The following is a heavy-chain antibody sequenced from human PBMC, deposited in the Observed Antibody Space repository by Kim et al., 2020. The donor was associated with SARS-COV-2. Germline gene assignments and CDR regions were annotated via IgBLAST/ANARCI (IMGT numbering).Heavy chain of an antibody. CDR3: ARGIHLWLGLDV. J-gene: IGHJ6*02. Sequence: GGSLRLSCAASGFSFGGHDMHWGRQGPGKGPEGVSAIGTSGETFYEDSVKDRFLIARENGKNSLYLQMDSLRAGDTAVYYCARGIHLWLGLDVWGQGTTVTVSS. D-gene: IGHD3-10*01. V-gene: IGHV3-13*04. CDR2: IGTSGET. CDR1: GFSFGGHD.